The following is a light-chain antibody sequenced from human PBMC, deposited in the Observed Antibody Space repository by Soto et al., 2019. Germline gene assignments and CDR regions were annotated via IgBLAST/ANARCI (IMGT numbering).Light chain of an antibody. CDR1: SSDVGGYNY. CDR3: SSYAGSNSFV. CDR2: QVT. Sequence: QSALTQPPSASGSPGQSVTISCTGTSSDVGGYNYVSWYQQHPRKAPKLMIYQVTKRPSGVPDRFSGSKSGNTASLTVSGLQSEDEADYYCSSYAGSNSFVFGTGTKLTVL. J-gene: IGLJ1*01. V-gene: IGLV2-8*01.